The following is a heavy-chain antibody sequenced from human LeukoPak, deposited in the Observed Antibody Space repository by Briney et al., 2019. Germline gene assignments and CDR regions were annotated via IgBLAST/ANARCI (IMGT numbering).Heavy chain of an antibody. CDR3: AREAGPYGDPPFDY. CDR2: IYYSGST. Sequence: SETLSLTCTVSGGSISSYYWSWIRQPPGKGLEWIGYIYYSGSTNYNPSLKSRVTISVDTAKNQFSLKLSSVTAADTAVYHCAREAGPYGDPPFDYWGQGTLVTDSP. CDR1: GGSISSYY. J-gene: IGHJ4*02. V-gene: IGHV4-59*01. D-gene: IGHD4-17*01.